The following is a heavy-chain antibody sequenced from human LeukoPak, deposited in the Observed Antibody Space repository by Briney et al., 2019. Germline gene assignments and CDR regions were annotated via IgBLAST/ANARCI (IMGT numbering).Heavy chain of an antibody. J-gene: IGHJ6*02. CDR2: IYSGGST. CDR1: GFTVSSNY. D-gene: IGHD3-9*01. CDR3: ASPSLLRYFDWLPPRGMDV. V-gene: IGHV3-66*01. Sequence: GGSLRLSCAASGFTVSSNYMSWVRQAPGKGLEWVSVIYSGGSTYYADSVKGRFTISRDNSKNTLYLQMNSLRAEDTAVYYRASPSLLRYFDWLPPRGMDVWGQGTTVTVSS.